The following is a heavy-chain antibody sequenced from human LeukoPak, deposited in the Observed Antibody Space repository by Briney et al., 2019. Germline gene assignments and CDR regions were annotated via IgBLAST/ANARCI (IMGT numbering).Heavy chain of an antibody. Sequence: ASVKVSCKASGYTFTGYYMHWVRQAPGQGLEWMGWMNPNSGNTGYAQKFQGRVTMTRNTSISTAYMELSSLRSEDTAVYYCARAPYGADYWGQGTLVTVSS. V-gene: IGHV1-8*02. CDR1: GYTFTGYY. D-gene: IGHD4-17*01. CDR3: ARAPYGADY. J-gene: IGHJ4*02. CDR2: MNPNSGNT.